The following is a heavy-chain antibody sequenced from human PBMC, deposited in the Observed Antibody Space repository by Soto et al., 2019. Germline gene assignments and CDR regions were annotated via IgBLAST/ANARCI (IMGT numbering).Heavy chain of an antibody. D-gene: IGHD3-3*01. Sequence: GGSLRLSCTASGFTLSSYAMDWVRQAPGKGLEWLSVISGGGDASHYADSVKGRFTISRDNSKNTLFLQMSSLRAEDTAVYYCAKRPTDFWSGYWTSDYWGQGSLLTVST. J-gene: IGHJ4*02. CDR3: AKRPTDFWSGYWTSDY. CDR1: GFTLSSYA. CDR2: ISGGGDAS. V-gene: IGHV3-23*01.